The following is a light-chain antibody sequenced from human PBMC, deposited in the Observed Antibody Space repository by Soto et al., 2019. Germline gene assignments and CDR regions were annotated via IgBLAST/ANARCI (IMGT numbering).Light chain of an antibody. CDR2: LEGSGSY. J-gene: IGLJ3*02. V-gene: IGLV4-60*03. Sequence: QLVLTQSSSASASLGSSVKLTCTLTRGHSSYIIAWHQQQPGKAPRYLINLEGSGSYNKGSGVPDRFSGSSSGADRYLTISNLQSEDEAVYYCESWDSNTQVFGGGTKLTVL. CDR1: RGHSSYI. CDR3: ESWDSNTQV.